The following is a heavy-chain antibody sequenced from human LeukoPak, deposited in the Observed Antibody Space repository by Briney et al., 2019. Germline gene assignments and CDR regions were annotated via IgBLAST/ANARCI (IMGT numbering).Heavy chain of an antibody. Sequence: PGGSLRLSCTASGFTCGDYAMSWFLQAPGKELEWVGFIRSKAYGGTTEYAASVKGRFTISRDDSKSIAYLQMNSLKTEDTAVYYCTRDFSPAAWYWFDPWGQGTLVTVSS. CDR1: GFTCGDYA. D-gene: IGHD6-13*01. CDR2: IRSKAYGGTT. J-gene: IGHJ5*02. V-gene: IGHV3-49*03. CDR3: TRDFSPAAWYWFDP.